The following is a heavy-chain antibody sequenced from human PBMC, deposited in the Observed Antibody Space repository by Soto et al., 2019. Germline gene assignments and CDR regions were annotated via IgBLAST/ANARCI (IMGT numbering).Heavy chain of an antibody. D-gene: IGHD5-12*01. CDR2: ISSSSSYI. V-gene: IGHV3-21*01. Sequence: GGSLRLSCAASGFTFSSYSMNWVRQAPGKGLEWVSSISSSSSYIYYADSVKGRFTISRDNAKNSLYLQMNSLRAEDTAVYYCARDPDASGYDLKGFDYWGQGTLVTVSS. CDR3: ARDPDASGYDLKGFDY. CDR1: GFTFSSYS. J-gene: IGHJ4*02.